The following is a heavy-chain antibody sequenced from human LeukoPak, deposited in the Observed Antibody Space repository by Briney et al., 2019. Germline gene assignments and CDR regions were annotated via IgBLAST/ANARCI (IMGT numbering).Heavy chain of an antibody. D-gene: IGHD4-23*01. Sequence: PGGSLRLSCAASGFTFSDHYMDWVRQAPGKGLEWVGRIRNKANSYTTDYAASVKGRFTISRDDSKNSLYLQMNSLKTEDTAVYYCARRVFGGNCYYDYWGQGVLVTVSS. CDR1: GFTFSDHY. V-gene: IGHV3-72*01. J-gene: IGHJ4*02. CDR2: IRNKANSYTT. CDR3: ARRVFGGNCYYDY.